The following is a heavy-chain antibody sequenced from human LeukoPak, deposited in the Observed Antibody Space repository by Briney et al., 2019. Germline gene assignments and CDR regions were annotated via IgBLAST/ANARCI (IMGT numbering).Heavy chain of an antibody. CDR2: INPNSGGT. J-gene: IGHJ3*02. V-gene: IGHV1-2*04. D-gene: IGHD3-3*01. Sequence: ASVNVSCTASGYTFTGYYMHWVRQAPGQGLEWMGWINPNSGGTNYAQKFQGWVTMTRDTSISAAYMELSRLRSDDTAVYYCARVGDFWSGYYDAFNIWGQGTMVTVSS. CDR3: ARVGDFWSGYYDAFNI. CDR1: GYTFTGYY.